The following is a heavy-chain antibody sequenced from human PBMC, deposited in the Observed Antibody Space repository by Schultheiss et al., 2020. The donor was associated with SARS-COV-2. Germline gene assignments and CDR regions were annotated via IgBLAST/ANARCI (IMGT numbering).Heavy chain of an antibody. CDR1: GGSISSYY. D-gene: IGHD3-10*01. V-gene: IGHV4-59*12. Sequence: SETLSLTCTASGGSISSYYWSWIRQPPGKGLEWIGYIYYSGSTNYSPSLKSRVTISVDKSKNQFSLKLSSVTAADTAVYYCARGYYYGSGRPDYWGQGTLVTVSS. CDR2: IYYSGST. CDR3: ARGYYYGSGRPDY. J-gene: IGHJ4*02.